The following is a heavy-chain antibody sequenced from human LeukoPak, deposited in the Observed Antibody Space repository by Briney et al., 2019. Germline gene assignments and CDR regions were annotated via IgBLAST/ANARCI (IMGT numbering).Heavy chain of an antibody. CDR3: ARFLFDSSGYGDY. CDR2: IYPGDSDT. CDR1: GYTFPTYW. D-gene: IGHD3-22*01. J-gene: IGHJ4*02. V-gene: IGHV5-51*01. Sequence: GESLKISCKTSGYTFPTYWIGWVRQKPGKGLEWMGIIYPGDSDTRYSPSFQGQVTISADKSISTAYLQWSSLKASDTAMHYCARFLFDSSGYGDYWGQGTLVTVSS.